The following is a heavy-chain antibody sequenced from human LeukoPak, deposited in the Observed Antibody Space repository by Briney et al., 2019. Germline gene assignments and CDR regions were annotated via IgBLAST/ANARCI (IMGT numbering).Heavy chain of an antibody. Sequence: GGSLRLSCAASGFTFSTYSMGWVRQAPGKGLEWVSSISSNSRYIYYADSMRGRFTISRDNAKNSLYLQMNSLKPEDTAVYYCARVAEAAAFDSWGQGTLVTVSS. V-gene: IGHV3-21*06. CDR2: ISSNSRYI. CDR3: ARVAEAAAFDS. D-gene: IGHD6-13*01. CDR1: GFTFSTYS. J-gene: IGHJ4*02.